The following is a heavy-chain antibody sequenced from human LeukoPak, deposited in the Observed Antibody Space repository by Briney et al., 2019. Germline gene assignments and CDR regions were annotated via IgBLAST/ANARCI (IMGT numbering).Heavy chain of an antibody. V-gene: IGHV1-18*04. J-gene: IGHJ4*02. Sequence: ASVNVSCKASGYTFTSYGISWVRQAPGQGLEWMGWISAYNGNTNYAQKLQGRVTMTTDTSTSTAYMELRSLRSDDTAVYYCARGVSHYDILTDLDYWGQGTPVTVSS. CDR3: ARGVSHYDILTDLDY. D-gene: IGHD3-9*01. CDR2: ISAYNGNT. CDR1: GYTFTSYG.